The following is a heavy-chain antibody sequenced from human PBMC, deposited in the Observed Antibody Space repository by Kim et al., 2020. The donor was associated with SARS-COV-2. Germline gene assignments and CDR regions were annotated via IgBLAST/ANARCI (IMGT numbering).Heavy chain of an antibody. CDR3: ASYYYDSSGYTYGMDV. Sequence: SLKSRVTISVDTSKNQFSLKLSSVTAADTAVYYCASYYYDSSGYTYGMDVWGQGTTVTVSS. V-gene: IGHV4-4*09. D-gene: IGHD3-22*01. J-gene: IGHJ6*02.